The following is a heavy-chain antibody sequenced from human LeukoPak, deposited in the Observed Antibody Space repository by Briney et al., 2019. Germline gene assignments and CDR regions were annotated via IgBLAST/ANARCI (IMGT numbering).Heavy chain of an antibody. J-gene: IGHJ5*02. CDR3: ARHRIAGSSWHHHRSWFDP. V-gene: IGHV4-4*02. D-gene: IGHD6-13*01. CDR1: GGSISSSNW. Sequence: SETLSLTCAVSGGSISSSNWWSWIRQPPGKGLEWIGEIYHSGSTNYNPSLKSRVTISVDTSKNQFSLKLSSVTAADTAVYYCARHRIAGSSWHHHRSWFDPWGQGTLVTVSS. CDR2: IYHSGST.